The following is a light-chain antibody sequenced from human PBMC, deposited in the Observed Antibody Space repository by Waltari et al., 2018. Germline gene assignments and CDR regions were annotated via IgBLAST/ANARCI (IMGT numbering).Light chain of an antibody. V-gene: IGLV2-11*01. Sequence: SALTQPRSVSGSPGQSVTISCTGTTNDLGSYNYVSWYQQHPGKAPKLIILDVTKRPSGAPDRLSGSKSGNTASLTISGLRAEDEAECYCCSYAGSYTWVFGGGTKLTVV. J-gene: IGLJ3*02. CDR2: DVT. CDR3: CSYAGSYTWV. CDR1: TNDLGSYNY.